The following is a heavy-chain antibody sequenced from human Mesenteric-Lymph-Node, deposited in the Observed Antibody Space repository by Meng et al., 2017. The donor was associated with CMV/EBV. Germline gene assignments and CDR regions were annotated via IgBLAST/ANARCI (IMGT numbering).Heavy chain of an antibody. J-gene: IGHJ6*02. CDR2: ITSSTNYI. Sequence: GGSLRLSCAASGFTFSTYSMNWVRQAPGKGLEWVSSITSSTNYIYYADSVKGRFTISRDNAKNSVYLQMNSLRAEDTAVYYCAIRGYSYGYDYYGMDVWGQGTTVTVSS. CDR1: GFTFSTYS. V-gene: IGHV3-21*01. CDR3: AIRGYSYGYDYYGMDV. D-gene: IGHD5-18*01.